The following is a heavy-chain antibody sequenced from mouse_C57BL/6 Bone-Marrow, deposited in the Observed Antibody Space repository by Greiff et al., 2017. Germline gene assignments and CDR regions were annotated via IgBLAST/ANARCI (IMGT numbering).Heavy chain of an antibody. Sequence: EVHLVESGGGLVQPGGSLKLSCAASGFTFSDYYMYWVRQTPEKRLEWVAYISNGGGSTYYPDTVKGRFTIARDNAKNTLYLQMSRLKSEDTAMYYCARQEDYWGQGTSVTVSS. CDR1: GFTFSDYY. J-gene: IGHJ4*01. CDR2: ISNGGGST. V-gene: IGHV5-12*01. CDR3: ARQEDY.